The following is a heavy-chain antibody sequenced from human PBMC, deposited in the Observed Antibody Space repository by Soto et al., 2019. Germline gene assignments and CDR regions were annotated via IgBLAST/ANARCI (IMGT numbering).Heavy chain of an antibody. V-gene: IGHV3-23*01. J-gene: IGHJ4*02. CDR3: AKDPRLQLAY. CDR2: ISGGGDGT. D-gene: IGHD1-1*01. Sequence: PGGSLRLSCTASGFPFGNYAMYWVRQAPGKGLEWVSGISGGGDGTNYADSVKGRFTVSRDNSRNTLYLQMNSLRAEDTAVYYRAKDPRLQLAYWGQGTLVTVYS. CDR1: GFPFGNYA.